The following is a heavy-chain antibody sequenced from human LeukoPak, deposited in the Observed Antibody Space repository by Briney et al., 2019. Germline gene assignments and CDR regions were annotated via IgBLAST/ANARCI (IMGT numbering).Heavy chain of an antibody. CDR3: ARDTGGWLVYAGTGWFDP. J-gene: IGHJ5*02. Sequence: PSETLSLTCTVSGGSISSYYWSWIRQPPGKGLEWIGYIYYSGSTNYNPSLKSRATISVDTSKNQFSLKLSSVTAADTAVYYCARDTGGWLVYAGTGWFDPWGQGTLVTVSS. V-gene: IGHV4-59*01. CDR1: GGSISSYY. CDR2: IYYSGST. D-gene: IGHD6-19*01.